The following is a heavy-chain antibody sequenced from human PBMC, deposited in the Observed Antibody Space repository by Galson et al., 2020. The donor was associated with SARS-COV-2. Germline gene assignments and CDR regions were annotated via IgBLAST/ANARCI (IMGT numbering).Heavy chain of an antibody. CDR2: INAGNGNI. CDR3: ARVAGIPYYYHYGMDV. D-gene: IGHD6-19*01. CDR1: GYTFTSYA. J-gene: IGHJ6*02. Sequence: ASVTVSCKASGYTFTSYAMHWVRQAPGQRLEWMGWINAGNGNIKYSQKFQGRVTITRDTFATTAYMELSSLRSEDTAVYYCARVAGIPYYYHYGMDVWGQGTTVTVSS. V-gene: IGHV1-3*01.